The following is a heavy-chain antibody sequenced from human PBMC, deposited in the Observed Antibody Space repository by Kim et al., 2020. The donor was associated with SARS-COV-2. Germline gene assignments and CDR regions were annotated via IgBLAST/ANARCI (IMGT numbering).Heavy chain of an antibody. Sequence: ASVKVSCKVSGYTLTELSMHWVRQAPGKGLEWMGGFDPEDGETIYAQKFQGRVTMTEDTSTDTAYMELSSLRSEDTAVYYCATIKSPVVVPAASAYYYGMDVWGQGTTVTVSS. CDR3: ATIKSPVVVPAASAYYYGMDV. D-gene: IGHD2-2*01. J-gene: IGHJ6*02. CDR1: GYTLTELS. V-gene: IGHV1-24*01. CDR2: FDPEDGET.